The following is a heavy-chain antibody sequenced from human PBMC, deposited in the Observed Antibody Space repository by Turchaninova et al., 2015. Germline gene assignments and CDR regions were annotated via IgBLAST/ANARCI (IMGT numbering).Heavy chain of an antibody. D-gene: IGHD7-27*01. CDR3: ARLSGDLDGTDY. Sequence: QVQLQESGPGLVKTSETLVITCAASGYSLSSGYYWGWIRLPPGKGVEGIGSMYSSGSTYNNPSLKSRVTISADTNKNQFSLRLSPVTAADTAVYYCARLSGDLDGTDYWGQGILVTVSA. CDR2: MYSSGST. V-gene: IGHV4-38-2*01. CDR1: GYSLSSGYY. J-gene: IGHJ4*02.